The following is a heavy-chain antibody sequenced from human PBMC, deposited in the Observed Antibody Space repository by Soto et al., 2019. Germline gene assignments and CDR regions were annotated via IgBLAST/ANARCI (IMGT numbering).Heavy chain of an antibody. D-gene: IGHD7-27*01. CDR2: ISAYNGKT. CDR3: AHHGPGHDNWFDP. V-gene: IGHV1-18*01. Sequence: ASVKVSCKASGYTFTSYGISWVRQAPGQGLEWMGWISAYNGKTNYAQKLQGRVTMTTNTSTSTAYMVLSSLRSEDTAFYYCAHHGPGHDNWFDPWGQGTLVTVSS. CDR1: GYTFTSYG. J-gene: IGHJ5*02.